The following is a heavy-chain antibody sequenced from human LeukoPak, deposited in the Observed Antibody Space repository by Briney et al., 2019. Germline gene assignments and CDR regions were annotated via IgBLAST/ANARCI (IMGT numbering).Heavy chain of an antibody. J-gene: IGHJ4*02. D-gene: IGHD3/OR15-3a*01. CDR3: AKDLLDSALGAFDY. Sequence: GGSLRLSCAASGFTFSSYAMTWVRQAPGKGLEWVSIISGNGDGRYYADSVQGRFTISRDNSKNTLYLQMNSLRAEDTAIYYCAKDLLDSALGAFDYWGQGTLVTVSS. CDR1: GFTFSSYA. V-gene: IGHV3-23*01. CDR2: ISGNGDGR.